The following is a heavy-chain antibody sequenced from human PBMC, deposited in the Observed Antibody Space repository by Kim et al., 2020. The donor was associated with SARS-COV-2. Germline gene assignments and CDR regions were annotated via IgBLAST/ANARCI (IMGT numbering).Heavy chain of an antibody. V-gene: IGHV3-33*05. CDR3: ARDLRSFPMIVVVIKGEGQGVDY. CDR1: GFTFSSYG. Sequence: GGSLRLSCAASGFTFSSYGMHWVRQAPGKGLEWVAVISYDGSNKYYADSVKGRFTISRDNSKNTLYQQMNSLRAEDTAVYYCARDLRSFPMIVVVIKGEGQGVDYWGQGTLVTVSS. J-gene: IGHJ4*02. CDR2: ISYDGSNK. D-gene: IGHD3-22*01.